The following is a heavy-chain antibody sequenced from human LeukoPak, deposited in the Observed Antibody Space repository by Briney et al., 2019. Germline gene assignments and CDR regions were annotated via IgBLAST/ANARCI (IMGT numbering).Heavy chain of an antibody. J-gene: IGHJ6*02. D-gene: IGHD6-13*01. CDR2: IYAGGST. V-gene: IGHV3-66*02. Sequence: GGSLRLSCAASGLTVSSNYMSWVRQAPGKGLEWVSLIYAGGSTYYADSVRGRFTISRDNSKNTLYLQMYSLTPEDTAVYYCARGFGKAAADVFGGYTMDVWGQGTTVIVSS. CDR1: GLTVSSNY. CDR3: ARGFGKAAADVFGGYTMDV.